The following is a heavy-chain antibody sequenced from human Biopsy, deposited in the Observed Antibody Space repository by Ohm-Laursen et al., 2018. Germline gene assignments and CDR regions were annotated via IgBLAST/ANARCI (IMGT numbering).Heavy chain of an antibody. CDR1: GGTFSNYA. D-gene: IGHD1-1*01. CDR3: ARAVRNQLVSEY. CDR2: IIAVSGLV. V-gene: IGHV1-69*17. Sequence: SSVKVSCKASGGTFSNYAISWVRQAPGEGLEWMGGIIAVSGLVNYAPKFQGRVSITADKSTTTAYMELSNLKSEDTAVYYCARAVRNQLVSEYWGQGTLVTVSS. J-gene: IGHJ4*02.